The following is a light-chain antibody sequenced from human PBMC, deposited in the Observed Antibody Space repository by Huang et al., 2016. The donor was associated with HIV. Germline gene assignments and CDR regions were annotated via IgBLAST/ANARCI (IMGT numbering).Light chain of an antibody. Sequence: EIVMTQSPATLSVSPGDGATLSCRASQSVSSNLAWYHQKPGQAPRLLIYGASTRATGVPARFSGSGSGTEFTLTISSLQSEDFAVYYCQQYNNWPRTFGQGTKVEIK. CDR1: QSVSSN. CDR2: GAS. CDR3: QQYNNWPRT. V-gene: IGKV3-15*01. J-gene: IGKJ1*01.